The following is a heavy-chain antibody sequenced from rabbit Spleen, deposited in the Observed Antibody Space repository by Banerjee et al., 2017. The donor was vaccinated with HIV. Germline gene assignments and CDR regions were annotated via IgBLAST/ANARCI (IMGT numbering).Heavy chain of an antibody. CDR1: GFSLSGGSY. V-gene: IGHV1S40*01. J-gene: IGHJ4*01. D-gene: IGHD4-2*01. CDR2: IDTGSSGCT. Sequence: QCLEESGGDLVKPGASLPPPCTASGFSLSGGSYMCWVRQAPGKGLEWIACIDTGSSGCTDFATWAKGRFTISKTSSTTVTLQMTSLTAADTATYFCARDAGGNSYFNLWGPGTLVTVS. CDR3: ARDAGGNSYFNL.